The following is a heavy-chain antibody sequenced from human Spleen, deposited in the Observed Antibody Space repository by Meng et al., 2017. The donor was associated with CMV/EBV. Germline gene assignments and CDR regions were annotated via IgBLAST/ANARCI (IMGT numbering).Heavy chain of an antibody. Sequence: GESLKISCAGTGFAFSTYSMHWVRQAPGKGLESVSSISSSGKYSYYGDSVKGRFTISRDNANNSLYLQLNSLRAEDTAVYFCARDPIPHYSSSWPTYYYGLDVWGQGTTVTVSS. CDR1: GFAFSTYS. V-gene: IGHV3-21*01. CDR2: ISSSGKYS. CDR3: ARDPIPHYSSSWPTYYYGLDV. D-gene: IGHD6-13*01. J-gene: IGHJ6*02.